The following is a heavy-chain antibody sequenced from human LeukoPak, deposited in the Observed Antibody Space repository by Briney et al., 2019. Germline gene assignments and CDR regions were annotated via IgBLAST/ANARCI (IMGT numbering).Heavy chain of an antibody. J-gene: IGHJ4*02. D-gene: IGHD6-25*01. CDR2: IYYSGST. CDR1: GGSISSYY. V-gene: IGHV4-59*08. Sequence: PSETLSLTCTVSGGSISSYYWSWIRQPPGKGLEWLAYIYYSGSTNYSPSLKSRVTVSVDTSKSQFSLSLTSVTAADTAVYYCARRIAASDAFDYWGRGTLVTVSS. CDR3: ARRIAASDAFDY.